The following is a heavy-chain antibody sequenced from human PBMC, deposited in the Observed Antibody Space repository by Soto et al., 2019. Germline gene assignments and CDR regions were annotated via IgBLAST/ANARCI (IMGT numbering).Heavy chain of an antibody. J-gene: IGHJ4*02. CDR3: GKDLSRGGLES. V-gene: IGHV3-9*01. Sequence: EVQVVESGGGLVQPGGSLTLSCVVSGSTIDDYAMHWVRQVPGKGLEWVSGIFWVGGDTGYADSVKGRFTISRDRARSSLSLQMSSLRIEDTAVYYCGKDLSRGGLESWGQGTRVTVSS. CDR1: GSTIDDYA. CDR2: IFWVGGDT. D-gene: IGHD3-16*01.